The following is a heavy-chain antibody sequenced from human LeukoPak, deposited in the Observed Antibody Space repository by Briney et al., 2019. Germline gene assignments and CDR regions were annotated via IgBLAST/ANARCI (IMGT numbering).Heavy chain of an antibody. Sequence: GGSLRLSCAASGFTFSSYRMNWVRQAPGKGLEWVSSIGSFSNYVYYADSVKGRFTISRDNAKNSLYLQMNSLSAEDTAMYYCARDLYDLPTSQCGFWGQGTLVTVSS. V-gene: IGHV3-21*01. D-gene: IGHD2-8*01. CDR3: ARDLYDLPTSQCGF. CDR1: GFTFSSYR. J-gene: IGHJ4*02. CDR2: IGSFSNYV.